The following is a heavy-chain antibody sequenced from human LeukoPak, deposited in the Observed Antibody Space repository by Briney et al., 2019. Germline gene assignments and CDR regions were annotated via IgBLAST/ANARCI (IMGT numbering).Heavy chain of an antibody. CDR2: MYDSVRT. Sequence: PPETLSLTCTVPGGSISSHYWSWIRQPPGKGLEWIGYMYDSVRTKDNPSLKSRVTLSADTSKNQFSLKLSSVTAAATAVYYCATIKRGNIYGYFDFWGQGILVTVSS. CDR3: ATIKRGNIYGYFDF. D-gene: IGHD5-18*01. J-gene: IGHJ4*02. CDR1: GGSISSHY. V-gene: IGHV4-59*11.